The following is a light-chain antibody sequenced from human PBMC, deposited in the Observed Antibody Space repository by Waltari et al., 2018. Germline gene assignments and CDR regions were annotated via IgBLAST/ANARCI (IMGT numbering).Light chain of an antibody. CDR3: CSYAGLVV. CDR2: EVS. J-gene: IGLJ2*01. Sequence: QSALTQPASVSGSPGQSITITCTGTSSHVGSYNLVSWYQQHPGKAPKLMIYEVSKRPSGVSNRFSGSKSGNTASLTISGLQAEDEADYYCCSYAGLVVFGGGTKLTVL. CDR1: SSHVGSYNL. V-gene: IGLV2-23*02.